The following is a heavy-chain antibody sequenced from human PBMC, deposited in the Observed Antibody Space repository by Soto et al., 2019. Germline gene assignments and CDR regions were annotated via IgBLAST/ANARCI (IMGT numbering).Heavy chain of an antibody. Sequence: SETLSLTCAVSGGSISSGGYSWSWIRQPPGKGLERIGYIYHSGSTYYNPSLKSRVTISVDRSKNQFSLKLSSVTAADTAVYYCARGPPTVTTSNWFDPWGQGTLVTVS. CDR2: IYHSGST. CDR3: ARGPPTVTTSNWFDP. J-gene: IGHJ5*02. D-gene: IGHD4-17*01. V-gene: IGHV4-30-2*01. CDR1: GGSISSGGYS.